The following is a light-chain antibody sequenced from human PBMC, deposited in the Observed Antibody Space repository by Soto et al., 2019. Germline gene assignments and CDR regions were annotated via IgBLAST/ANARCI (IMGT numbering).Light chain of an antibody. CDR2: AAS. V-gene: IGKV1-27*01. J-gene: IGKJ3*01. Sequence: DIQMTQSPSSLSASVGDRVTITCRASQGIRNHLAWYQQKPGKVPNLLLYAASTLHTGVPTRLSGGGSGTDLTVTIGSLPTEDVATYYDQRYDSAPGAFGPGTKVDIK. CDR1: QGIRNH. CDR3: QRYDSAPGA.